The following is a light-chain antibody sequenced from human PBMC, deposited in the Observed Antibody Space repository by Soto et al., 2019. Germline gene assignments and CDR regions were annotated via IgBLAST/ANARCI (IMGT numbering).Light chain of an antibody. CDR3: QTWGAGIRV. J-gene: IGLJ3*02. Sequence: QPVLTQSPSASASLGASVKLTCTLSSGHSNYAIARHQQQPEKGPRFLMKVNNDGSYNKGDGIPDRFSGSSFGAERYLSISSLQSEDEADYYCQTWGAGIRVFGGGTKLTVL. V-gene: IGLV4-69*01. CDR2: VNNDGSY. CDR1: SGHSNYA.